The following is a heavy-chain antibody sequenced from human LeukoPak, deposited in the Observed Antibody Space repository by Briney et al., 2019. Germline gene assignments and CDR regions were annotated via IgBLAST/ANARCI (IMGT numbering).Heavy chain of an antibody. V-gene: IGHV1-18*01. J-gene: IGHJ6*02. CDR1: GYTFTSYG. CDR3: ARGWDYYDSSGPFGGMDV. Sequence: GASVKVSCKASGYTFTSYGISWVRQAPGQGLEWMGWISAYNGNTNYAQKLQGRVTMTTDTSTSTAYMELRSLRSDDTAVYYCARGWDYYDSSGPFGGMDVWGQGTTVTVSS. CDR2: ISAYNGNT. D-gene: IGHD3-22*01.